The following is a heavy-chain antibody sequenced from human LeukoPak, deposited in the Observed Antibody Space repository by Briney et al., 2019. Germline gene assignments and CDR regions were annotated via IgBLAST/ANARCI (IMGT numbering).Heavy chain of an antibody. D-gene: IGHD2-15*01. J-gene: IGHJ5*02. CDR1: GGSISSISFY. CDR2: IYYSGST. CDR3: ARRRVVAATNWFDP. V-gene: IGHV4-39*01. Sequence: SETLSLTCSVSGGSISSISFYWGWIRQPPGKGLEWIGSIYYSGSTFYNSSLESRVSLSVDTSKNQFSLKLSSVTAADTAVYYCARRRVVAATNWFDPWGQGTLVTVSS.